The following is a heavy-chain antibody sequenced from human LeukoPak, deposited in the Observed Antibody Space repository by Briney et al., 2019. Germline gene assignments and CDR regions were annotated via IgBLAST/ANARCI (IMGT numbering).Heavy chain of an antibody. J-gene: IGHJ4*02. CDR1: GGTFSSYA. CDR2: IIPIFGTA. Sequence: ASVKVSCKASGGTFSSYAISWVRQAPGQGLEWMGGIIPIFGTANYAQKFQGRVTITADESTSTAYMELSSLRFEDTAVYYCARDIWVVGATRLKGYFDYWGQGTLVTVSS. CDR3: ARDIWVVGATRLKGYFDY. D-gene: IGHD1-26*01. V-gene: IGHV1-69*01.